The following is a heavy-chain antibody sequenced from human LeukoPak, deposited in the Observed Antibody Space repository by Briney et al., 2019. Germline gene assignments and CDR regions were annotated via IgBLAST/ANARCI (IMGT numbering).Heavy chain of an antibody. CDR3: ARGRGPYCWFDP. CDR1: GLTISSHW. J-gene: IGHJ5*02. V-gene: IGHV3-74*01. Sequence: GGSLRLSCAASGLTISSHWMHWVRQVPGKGLVWVSRINSDGSSTNYADSVKGRLTISRDNAKNTLYLQMNSLRAEDTAVYYCARGRGPYCWFDPWGQGTLVTVSS. D-gene: IGHD3-10*01. CDR2: INSDGSST.